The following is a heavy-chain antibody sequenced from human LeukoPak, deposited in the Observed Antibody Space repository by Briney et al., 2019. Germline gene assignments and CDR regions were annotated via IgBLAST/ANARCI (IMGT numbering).Heavy chain of an antibody. Sequence: PSETLSLTCTVSGGSISSYYWSWIRQPPGKGLEWIGYIYYSGSTNYNPSLKSRVTILVDTSKNQFSLKLSSVTAADTAVYYCARNGVRITIFGVVPFYMDVWGKGTTVTVSS. CDR2: IYYSGST. V-gene: IGHV4-59*01. CDR3: ARNGVRITIFGVVPFYMDV. D-gene: IGHD3-3*01. CDR1: GGSISSYY. J-gene: IGHJ6*03.